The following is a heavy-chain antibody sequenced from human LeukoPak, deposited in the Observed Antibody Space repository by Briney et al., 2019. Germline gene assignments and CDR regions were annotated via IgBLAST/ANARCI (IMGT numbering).Heavy chain of an antibody. CDR2: MNPNSGNT. CDR3: ARRPTKARRYCSGGSCYPARTDAFDI. J-gene: IGHJ3*02. CDR1: GYTFTSYD. V-gene: IGHV1-8*01. D-gene: IGHD2-15*01. Sequence: ASVEVSCKASGYTFTSYDINWVRQATGQGLEGMGWMNPNSGNTGYAQKFQGRVTMTRNTSISTAYMELSSLRSEDTAVYYCARRPTKARRYCSGGSCYPARTDAFDIWGQGTMVTVSS.